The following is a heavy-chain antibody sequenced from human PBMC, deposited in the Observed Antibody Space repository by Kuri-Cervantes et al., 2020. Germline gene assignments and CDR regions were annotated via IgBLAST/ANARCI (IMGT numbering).Heavy chain of an antibody. CDR1: GFTVSSNY. J-gene: IGHJ6*03. CDR3: ARRRGRDYIDYMDV. D-gene: IGHD4-11*01. V-gene: IGHV3-21*06. Sequence: GGSLRLSCAASGFTVSSNYMSWVRQAPGKGLEWVSSIRTNGAYIFYADSVKGRFTISRDIAKSTLYLQMDSLTAEDTAVYYCARRRGRDYIDYMDVWGKGTTVTVSS. CDR2: IRTNGAYI.